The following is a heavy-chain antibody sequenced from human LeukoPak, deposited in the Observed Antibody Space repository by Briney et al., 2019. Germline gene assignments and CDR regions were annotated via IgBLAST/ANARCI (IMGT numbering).Heavy chain of an antibody. Sequence: ASVKVSCKASGGTFTSYAISWVRQAPGQGLEWMGRIIPILGIANYAQKFQGRVTITSDKSTSTAYMELSSLRSEDTAVYYCARGGTSTRTYYYYGMDVWGQGTTVTVSS. CDR2: IIPILGIA. D-gene: IGHD1-26*01. CDR3: ARGGTSTRTYYYYGMDV. CDR1: GGTFTSYA. J-gene: IGHJ6*02. V-gene: IGHV1-69*04.